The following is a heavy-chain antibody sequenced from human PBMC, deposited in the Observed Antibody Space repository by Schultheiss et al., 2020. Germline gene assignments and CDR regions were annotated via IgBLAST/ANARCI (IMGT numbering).Heavy chain of an antibody. J-gene: IGHJ6*02. Sequence: TLSLTCTVSGGSISSGGYYWSWIRQHPGKGLEWIGYIYYSGSTYYNPSLKSRVTISVDTSKNQFSLKLSSVTAADTAVYYCARAVPSPPFWVDYGMDVWGQGTTVTVSS. V-gene: IGHV4-31*03. CDR2: IYYSGST. CDR1: GGSISSGGYY. D-gene: IGHD3-16*01. CDR3: ARAVPSPPFWVDYGMDV.